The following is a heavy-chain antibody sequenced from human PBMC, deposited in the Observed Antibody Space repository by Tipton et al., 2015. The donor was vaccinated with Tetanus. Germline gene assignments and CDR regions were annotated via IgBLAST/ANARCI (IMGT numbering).Heavy chain of an antibody. CDR1: GFTFSSYS. J-gene: IGHJ6*03. D-gene: IGHD1-26*01. V-gene: IGHV3-21*01. CDR2: ISSSSSYI. CDR3: ARSDGGATPSFYMDV. Sequence: SLRLSCAASGFTFSSYSMNWVRQAPGKGLEWVSSISSSSSYIYYADSVKGRFTISRDNAKNSLYLQMNSLRAEDTAVYYCARSDGGATPSFYMDVWGIGTTVPVSS.